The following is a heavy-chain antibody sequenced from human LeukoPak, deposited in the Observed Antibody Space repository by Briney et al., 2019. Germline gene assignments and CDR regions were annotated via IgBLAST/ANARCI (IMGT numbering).Heavy chain of an antibody. CDR2: IKSKTDGGTT. V-gene: IGHV3-15*01. CDR3: TAPLVVRALDY. CDR1: GFTFSNAW. J-gene: IGHJ4*02. D-gene: IGHD3-10*01. Sequence: GESLRLSCTASGFTFSNAWMSWVRQAPGKGLEWVGRIKSKTDGGTTDYAAPEKGRFTISTDDSKNPLSLQTSSLKTEDTAVYYCTAPLVVRALDYWGQGTLVTVSS.